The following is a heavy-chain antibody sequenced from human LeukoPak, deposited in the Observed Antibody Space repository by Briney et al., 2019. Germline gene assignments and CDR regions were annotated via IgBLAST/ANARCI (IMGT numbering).Heavy chain of an antibody. Sequence: SETLSLTCAVYGGSFSRYYWSWIRQPPGKGLEWRGEIKQSGSTNYNPSLKSRITRSVDTSKNQFSLKLSSVTAADTAVYYCARGRGYSYGPVRGWFDPWAQGTLVTVSS. J-gene: IGHJ5*02. CDR2: IKQSGST. CDR3: ARGRGYSYGPVRGWFDP. V-gene: IGHV4-34*01. D-gene: IGHD5-18*01. CDR1: GGSFSRYY.